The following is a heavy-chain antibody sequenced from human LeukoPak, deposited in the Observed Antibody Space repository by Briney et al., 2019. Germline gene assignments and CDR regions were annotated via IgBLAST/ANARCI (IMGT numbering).Heavy chain of an antibody. CDR2: INPNSGDT. CDR1: GYTFTGYY. V-gene: IGHV1-2*02. D-gene: IGHD6-19*01. J-gene: IGHJ4*02. Sequence: ASVKVPCKASGYTFTGYYIHWVRQAPGQGLEWMGWINPNSGDTDFAQKFQGRVTMTRDTSISTAYMELSRLRSDDTAVYYCAIPQSSSGWSYFDYWGQGTLVTVSS. CDR3: AIPQSSSGWSYFDY.